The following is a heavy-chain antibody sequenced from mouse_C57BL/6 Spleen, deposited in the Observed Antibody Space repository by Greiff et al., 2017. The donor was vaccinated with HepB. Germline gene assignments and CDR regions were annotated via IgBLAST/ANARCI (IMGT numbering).Heavy chain of an antibody. V-gene: IGHV1-52*01. CDR3: ARSLGSRGYYFDY. D-gene: IGHD1-1*01. CDR1: GYTFTSYW. J-gene: IGHJ2*01. Sequence: QVQLQQPGAELVRPGSSVKLSCKASGYTFTSYWMHWVKQRPIQGLEWIGNIDPSDSENHYNQKFKDKATLTVDKSSSTAYMQLSSLTSEDSAVYYCARSLGSRGYYFDYWGQGTTLTVSS. CDR2: IDPSDSEN.